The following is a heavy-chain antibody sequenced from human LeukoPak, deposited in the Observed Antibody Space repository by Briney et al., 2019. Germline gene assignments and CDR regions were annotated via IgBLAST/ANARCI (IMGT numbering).Heavy chain of an antibody. Sequence: SETLSLTCTVSGGSISSHYWSWIRQPPGKGLEWIGYIYYSGSTNYNPSLKSRVTISVDTSKNQFSLKLSSATAADTAVYYCAGVTVYYMDVWGKGTTVTVSS. CDR3: AGVTVYYMDV. D-gene: IGHD4-17*01. V-gene: IGHV4-59*11. CDR2: IYYSGST. CDR1: GGSISSHY. J-gene: IGHJ6*03.